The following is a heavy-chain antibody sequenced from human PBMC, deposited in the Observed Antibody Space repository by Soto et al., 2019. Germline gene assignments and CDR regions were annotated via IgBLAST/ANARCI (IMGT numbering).Heavy chain of an antibody. CDR3: GRCTSTSCHLGSDY. J-gene: IGHJ4*02. V-gene: IGHV3-30-3*01. CDR1: GFTFSSYA. D-gene: IGHD2-2*01. Sequence: GGSLRLSCAASGFTFSSYAMNWVRQAPGKGLEWVALISHDGINKYYADSVRGRFTISRDSSTNTLYLQMNSLRAADTAVYYCGRCTSTSCHLGSDYWGQGTLVTVS. CDR2: ISHDGINK.